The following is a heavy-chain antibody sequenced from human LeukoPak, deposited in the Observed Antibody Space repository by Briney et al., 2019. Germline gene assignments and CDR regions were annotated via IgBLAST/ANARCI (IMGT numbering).Heavy chain of an antibody. CDR1: GYTFTSYD. V-gene: IGHV1-18*01. J-gene: IGHJ4*02. Sequence: GASVKVSCKASGYTFTSYDINWVRRAPGQGLEWVGWISTYNGNTFYAQKFEGRVTMTTDTSTNTVYMDLRSLRSDDTAVYYCARDLEHCRNIICSNSAYWGQGTLVTVSS. CDR2: ISTYNGNT. CDR3: ARDLEHCRNIICSNSAY. D-gene: IGHD2-2*01.